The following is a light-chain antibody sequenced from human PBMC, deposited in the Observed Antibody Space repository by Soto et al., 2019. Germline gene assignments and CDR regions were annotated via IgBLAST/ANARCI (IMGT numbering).Light chain of an antibody. Sequence: EIVLTQSPATLSLSPGERATLSCRAGQSLNIYLAWYQQKPGQAPRLLIYDASIRATGIPPRFSGSGSGTDFTLTISSLEPEDFAVYYCQQRYSWPLTFGGGTKVEIK. CDR2: DAS. V-gene: IGKV3-11*01. J-gene: IGKJ4*01. CDR1: QSLNIY. CDR3: QQRYSWPLT.